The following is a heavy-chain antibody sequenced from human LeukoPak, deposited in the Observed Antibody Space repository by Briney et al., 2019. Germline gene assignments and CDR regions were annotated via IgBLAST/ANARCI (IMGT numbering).Heavy chain of an antibody. V-gene: IGHV1-8*01. J-gene: IGHJ6*02. CDR1: GYTFTSYD. CDR2: MNPNSGNT. D-gene: IGHD3-3*01. Sequence: ASVKVSCKASGYTFTSYDINWVRQATGRGLEWMGWMNPNSGNTGYAQKFQGRVTMTRNTSISTAYMELSSLRSEDTAVYYCARGSVRFLEWLFHGMDVWGQGTTVTVSS. CDR3: ARGSVRFLEWLFHGMDV.